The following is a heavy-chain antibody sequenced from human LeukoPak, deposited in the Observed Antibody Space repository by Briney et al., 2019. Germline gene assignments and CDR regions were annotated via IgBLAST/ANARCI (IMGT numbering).Heavy chain of an antibody. CDR2: IDPSDSYT. Sequence: GESLQSSCKGSGYSFTSYWIIWVRQMPGKGLEWMGRIDPSDSYTNYSPSFQGHVSISADKSNSTAYLQWSSLKASDTAMYYCARVPKSNYDSSGYSDYWGQGTLVTVSS. V-gene: IGHV5-10-1*01. CDR3: ARVPKSNYDSSGYSDY. J-gene: IGHJ4*02. CDR1: GYSFTSYW. D-gene: IGHD3-22*01.